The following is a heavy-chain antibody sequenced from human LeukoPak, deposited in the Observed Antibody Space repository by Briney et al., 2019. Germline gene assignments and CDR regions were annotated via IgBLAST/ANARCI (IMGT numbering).Heavy chain of an antibody. CDR2: IIPILGIA. CDR1: GGTFSSYA. D-gene: IGHD3-10*01. Sequence: GASVKVSCKASGGTFSSYAISWVRQAPGQGLEWMGRIIPILGIANYAQKFQGRVTITADKSTSTAYMGLSSLRSEDTAVYYCARAFYGSGSYYYFDYWGQGTLVTVSS. CDR3: ARAFYGSGSYYYFDY. J-gene: IGHJ4*02. V-gene: IGHV1-69*04.